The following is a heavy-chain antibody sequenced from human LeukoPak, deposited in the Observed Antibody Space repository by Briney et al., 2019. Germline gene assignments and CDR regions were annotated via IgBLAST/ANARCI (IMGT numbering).Heavy chain of an antibody. V-gene: IGHV1-18*01. CDR3: AREGHDYGDSTPDS. Sequence: ASVKVSCKASGYTFRTYGSLCARQAPGQGLEWMGWVSPYNDNTNYAQNFQGRVTMTTDTSTNLAYMELRSLRYDDTAVYYFAREGHDYGDSTPDSWGRGTLVTVSS. J-gene: IGHJ4*02. CDR1: GYTFRTYG. CDR2: VSPYNDNT. D-gene: IGHD4-17*01.